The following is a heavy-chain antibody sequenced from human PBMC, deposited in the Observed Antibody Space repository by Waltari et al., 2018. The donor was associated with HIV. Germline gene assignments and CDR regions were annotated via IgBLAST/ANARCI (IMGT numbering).Heavy chain of an antibody. J-gene: IGHJ5*02. CDR2: INPNSGGT. V-gene: IGHV1-2*02. D-gene: IGHD3-10*01. CDR3: ARSYYGSGNWFDP. CDR1: GYTFPVYY. Sequence: QVQLVQSGAEVKKPGASVKVSCKASGYTFPVYYMPWVRQAPGQGLEWMGWINPNSGGTNYAQKFQGRVTMTRDTSISTAYMELSRLRSDDTAVYYCARSYYGSGNWFDPWGQGTLVTVSS.